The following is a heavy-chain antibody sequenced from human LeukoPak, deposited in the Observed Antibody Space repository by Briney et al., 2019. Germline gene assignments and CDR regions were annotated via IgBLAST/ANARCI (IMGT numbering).Heavy chain of an antibody. CDR2: IAYTGETT. D-gene: IGHD2/OR15-2a*01. Sequence: GGSLRLSCAASGFAFSTYAMSWVRQAPGEGLEWISAIAYTGETTYYADSVKGRFTVSRDNSENTLYLQMNSLRAEDTAVYYCAKGRNNGMDAWGQGTTVTVSS. V-gene: IGHV3-23*01. J-gene: IGHJ6*02. CDR3: AKGRNNGMDA. CDR1: GFAFSTYA.